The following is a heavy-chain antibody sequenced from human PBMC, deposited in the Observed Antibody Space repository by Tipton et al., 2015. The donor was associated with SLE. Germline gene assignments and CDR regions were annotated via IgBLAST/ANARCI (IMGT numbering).Heavy chain of an antibody. CDR1: GGSFSGYY. CDR2: INHTGST. J-gene: IGHJ4*02. D-gene: IGHD6-19*01. Sequence: TLSLTCTVYGGSFSGYYWSWIRQPPGKGLEWIGEINHTGSTNYNPSLKSRVTISVDTSKNQFSLKLSSVTAADTAVYYCARDQGYSSGSGLDYWGQGTLVTVSS. CDR3: ARDQGYSSGSGLDY. V-gene: IGHV4-34*01.